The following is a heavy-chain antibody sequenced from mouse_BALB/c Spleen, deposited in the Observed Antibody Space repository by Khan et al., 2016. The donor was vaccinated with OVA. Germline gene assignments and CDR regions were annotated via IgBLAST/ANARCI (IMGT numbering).Heavy chain of an antibody. CDR1: GYSFTTYY. V-gene: IGHV1S135*01. J-gene: IGHJ3*01. CDR2: IDPFSGGT. D-gene: IGHD2-2*01. Sequence: VQLQQSGPELMKPGTSVKISCKASGYSFTTYYIHWVMQSHETSLEWIGYIDPFSGGTTYNQKFKGKATLTVDKSSSTAYIQLSSLTSEDSAVYDGTSHGYDAWFTYWGQGTLVTVSA. CDR3: TSHGYDAWFTY.